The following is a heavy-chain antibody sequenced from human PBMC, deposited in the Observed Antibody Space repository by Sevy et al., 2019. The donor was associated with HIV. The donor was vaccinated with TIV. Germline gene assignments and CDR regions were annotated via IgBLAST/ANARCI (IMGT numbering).Heavy chain of an antibody. Sequence: ASLKVSCKVSGYTLTELSMHWVRQAPGKGLEWMGGFDPEDGETIYAQKFQGRVTMTEDTSTDTAYMELSSLRSEETAVYYCTGGYYYDSSQNWFDPWGQGTLVTVSS. CDR3: TGGYYYDSSQNWFDP. CDR2: FDPEDGET. CDR1: GYTLTELS. D-gene: IGHD3-22*01. J-gene: IGHJ5*02. V-gene: IGHV1-24*01.